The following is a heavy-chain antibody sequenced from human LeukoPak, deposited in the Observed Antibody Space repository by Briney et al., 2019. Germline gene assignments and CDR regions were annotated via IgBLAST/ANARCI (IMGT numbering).Heavy chain of an antibody. V-gene: IGHV3-23*01. D-gene: IGHD3-16*01. CDR3: AKAPGGIVGY. Sequence: GGSLRLSCAASGFTFRSYAMSWVRQAPGKGLEWVSAISGSGGSTYYADSVKGRFTISRDNSKNTVYLQMNSLRADDTAVYYCAKAPGGIVGYWGQGTLVTVSS. CDR1: GFTFRSYA. J-gene: IGHJ4*02. CDR2: ISGSGGST.